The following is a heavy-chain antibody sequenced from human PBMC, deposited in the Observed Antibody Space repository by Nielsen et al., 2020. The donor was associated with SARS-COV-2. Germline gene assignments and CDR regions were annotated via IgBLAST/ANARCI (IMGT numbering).Heavy chain of an antibody. D-gene: IGHD4-17*01. CDR1: GYSFISYW. CDR2: IYPGDSDT. Sequence: KVSCKGSGYSFISYWIGWVRQMPGKGLEWIGIIYPGDSDTRYSPSFQGQVTISADKSINTAYLQWSSLKASDTAMYYCARKDYGDTIRYFDYWGQGTLVTVSS. CDR3: ARKDYGDTIRYFDY. V-gene: IGHV5-51*01. J-gene: IGHJ4*02.